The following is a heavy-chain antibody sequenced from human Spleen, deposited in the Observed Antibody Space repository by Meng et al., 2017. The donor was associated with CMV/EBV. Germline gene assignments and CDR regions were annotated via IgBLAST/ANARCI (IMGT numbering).Heavy chain of an antibody. J-gene: IGHJ4*02. CDR3: AKAITMEVVAHVDFDY. Sequence: GESLKISCAASGFTFSSYAMHWVRQAPGKGLEWVAVISYDGSNKYYADSVKGRFTISRDNSKNTLYLQMNSLRAEDTAMYYCAKAITMEVVAHVDFDYWGQGTLVTVSS. CDR1: GFTFSSYA. D-gene: IGHD3-22*01. V-gene: IGHV3-30-3*01. CDR2: ISYDGSNK.